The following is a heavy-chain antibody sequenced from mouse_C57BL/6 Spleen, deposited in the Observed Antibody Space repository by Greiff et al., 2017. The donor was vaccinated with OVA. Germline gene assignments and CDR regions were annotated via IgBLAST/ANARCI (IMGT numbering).Heavy chain of an antibody. J-gene: IGHJ2*01. V-gene: IGHV1-69*01. CDR2: IDPSDSYT. Sequence: QVQLQQSGAELVMPGASVKLSCKASGYTFTSYWMHWVKQRPGQGLEWIGEIDPSDSYTNYNQKFKGKSTLTVDKSSSTAYMQLSSLTSEDSAVYYCASPRAYSFDYWGQGTTLTVSS. CDR3: ASPRAYSFDY. CDR1: GYTFTSYW.